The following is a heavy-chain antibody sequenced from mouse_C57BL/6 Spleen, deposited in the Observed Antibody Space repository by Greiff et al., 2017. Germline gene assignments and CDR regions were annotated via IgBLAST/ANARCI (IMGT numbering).Heavy chain of an antibody. CDR2: IYPGSGNT. Sequence: QVQLKESGPELVKPGASVKISCKASGYGFTSYYIHWVKQRPGQGLAWIGWIYPGSGNTKYNEKFKGKATLTADTSSSTAYMQLSSLTSEDSAVYYCARPPIYYYGSSPFDYWGQGTTLTVSS. J-gene: IGHJ2*01. V-gene: IGHV1-66*01. CDR3: ARPPIYYYGSSPFDY. CDR1: GYGFTSYY. D-gene: IGHD1-1*01.